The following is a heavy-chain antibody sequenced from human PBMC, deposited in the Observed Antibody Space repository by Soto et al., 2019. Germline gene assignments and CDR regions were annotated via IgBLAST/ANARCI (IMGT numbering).Heavy chain of an antibody. CDR2: ISSSSSYI. Sequence: GGSLRLSCAAPGFTFSSYSMNWVRQAPGKGLEWVSSISSSSSYIYYADSVKGRFTISRDNAKNSLYLQMNSLRAEDTAVYYCARDRSPHDSSGYYQIDAFDIWGQGTMVTVSS. CDR1: GFTFSSYS. J-gene: IGHJ3*02. D-gene: IGHD3-22*01. CDR3: ARDRSPHDSSGYYQIDAFDI. V-gene: IGHV3-21*01.